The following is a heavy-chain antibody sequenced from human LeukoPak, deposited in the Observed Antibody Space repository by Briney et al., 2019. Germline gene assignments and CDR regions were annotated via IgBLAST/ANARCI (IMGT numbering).Heavy chain of an antibody. D-gene: IGHD5-18*01. Sequence: LRLSCAASGFTFSSYSMNWVRQPPGKGLECIGYIYHSGSTYYDPSLKSRVTISIDRSKNHFSLRLSSVTAADTAVYYCARQHTYGSTPGDNWFDPWGQGTLVTVSS. V-gene: IGHV4-30-2*01. J-gene: IGHJ5*02. CDR2: IYHSGST. CDR1: GFTFSSYS. CDR3: ARQHTYGSTPGDNWFDP.